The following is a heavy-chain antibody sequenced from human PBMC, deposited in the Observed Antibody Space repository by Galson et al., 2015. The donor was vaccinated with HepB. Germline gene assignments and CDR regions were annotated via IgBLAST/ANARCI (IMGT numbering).Heavy chain of an antibody. Sequence: SLRLSCAASGFTLSNYWMTWVRQAPGKGLEWVANIKQDGSKKYYVDSVKGRFTISRDNAKNSLYLQMNSLRAKDTAVYYCARPEGRYYGSGSYGAFDIWGQGTMVTVSS. CDR2: IKQDGSKK. J-gene: IGHJ3*02. CDR1: GFTLSNYW. CDR3: ARPEGRYYGSGSYGAFDI. V-gene: IGHV3-7*01. D-gene: IGHD3-10*01.